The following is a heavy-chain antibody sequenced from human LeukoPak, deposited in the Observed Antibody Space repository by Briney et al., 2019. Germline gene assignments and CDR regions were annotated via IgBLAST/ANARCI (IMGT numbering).Heavy chain of an antibody. CDR3: ARGLDCSSTSCPIYYFDY. J-gene: IGHJ4*02. V-gene: IGHV4-34*01. CDR2: INHSGST. Sequence: SETLSLTCAVYGGSFSGYYWSWIRQPPGKGLEWIGEINHSGSTNYNPSLKSRVTISVDTSKNQFSLKLSSVTAADTAVYYCARGLDCSSTSCPIYYFDYWGPGTLVTVSS. CDR1: GGSFSGYY. D-gene: IGHD2-2*01.